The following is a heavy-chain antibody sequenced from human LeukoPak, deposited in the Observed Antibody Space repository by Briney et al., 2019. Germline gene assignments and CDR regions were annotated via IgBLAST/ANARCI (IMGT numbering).Heavy chain of an antibody. CDR3: ARARIAAAPTTYDY. Sequence: SVKVSCKASGGTFSSYAISWVRQAPGQALEWMGRIIPILGIANYAQKFQGRVTITADKSTSTAYMELSSLRSEDTAVYYCARARIAAAPTTYDYWGQGTLVTVSS. D-gene: IGHD6-13*01. CDR1: GGTFSSYA. J-gene: IGHJ4*02. CDR2: IIPILGIA. V-gene: IGHV1-69*04.